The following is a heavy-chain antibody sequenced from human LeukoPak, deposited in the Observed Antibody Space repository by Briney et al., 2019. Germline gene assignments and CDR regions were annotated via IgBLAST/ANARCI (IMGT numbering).Heavy chain of an antibody. CDR1: GFKFSSYS. J-gene: IGHJ4*02. CDR2: IKQDGSEK. Sequence: PGGSLRLSCAASGFKFSSYSMSWVRQAPGKGLEWVANIKQDGSEKYYVDSVKGRFTISRDNAKNSLYLQMNSLRAEDTAVYYCARPRDLYDSSGYYYPSYYFDYWGQGTLVTVSS. V-gene: IGHV3-7*01. D-gene: IGHD3-22*01. CDR3: ARPRDLYDSSGYYYPSYYFDY.